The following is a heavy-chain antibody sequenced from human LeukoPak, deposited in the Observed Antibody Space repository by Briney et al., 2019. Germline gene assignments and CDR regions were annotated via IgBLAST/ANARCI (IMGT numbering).Heavy chain of an antibody. Sequence: GGSLRLSCAASGSNFGNYYVSWVRQAPGKGLEWVSSIRGSGDSTYYADSVKGRFTISRDNSKNTLSLQMNSLRVEDTAVYYCARGGSAVTFHSWGQGTLVIVSS. CDR2: IRGSGDST. V-gene: IGHV3-23*01. J-gene: IGHJ4*02. CDR1: GSNFGNYY. D-gene: IGHD6-19*01. CDR3: ARGGSAVTFHS.